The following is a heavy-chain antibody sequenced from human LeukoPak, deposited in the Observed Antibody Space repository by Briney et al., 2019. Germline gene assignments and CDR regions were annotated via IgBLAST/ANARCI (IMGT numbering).Heavy chain of an antibody. CDR2: IYYSGSS. CDR3: ARASYEYGDYYFDY. V-gene: IGHV4-59*12. D-gene: IGHD4-17*01. Sequence: SETLSLTCTVSGGSISGYYWSWLRQPPGKGLEWIGYIYYSGSSYYTPSLQSRVTMSVDMSKNQFSLKLSSVTAADTAVYYCARASYEYGDYYFDYWGQGTLVTVSS. J-gene: IGHJ4*02. CDR1: GGSISGYY.